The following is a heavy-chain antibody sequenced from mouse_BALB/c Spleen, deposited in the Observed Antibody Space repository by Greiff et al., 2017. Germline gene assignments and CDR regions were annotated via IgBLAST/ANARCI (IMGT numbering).Heavy chain of an antibody. V-gene: IGHV1-9*01. CDR2: ILPGSGST. CDR3: AGYGNCHYYDMDY. Sequence: VMLVESGAGLMQPGASVKISCTATGYTFSSYWIEWVKQRPGHGLEWIGEILPGSGSTYYNETFKGKATFTADTSSNTAYMQLSSLTSEDSAVYLCAGYGNCHYYDMDYWGQGTSVTVSS. J-gene: IGHJ4*01. D-gene: IGHD2-1*01. CDR1: GYTFSSYW.